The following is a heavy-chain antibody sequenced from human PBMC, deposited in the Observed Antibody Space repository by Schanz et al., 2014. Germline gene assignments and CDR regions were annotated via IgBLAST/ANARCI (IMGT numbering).Heavy chain of an antibody. D-gene: IGHD2-2*01. CDR1: GFNFSSYG. Sequence: VQLLESGGGLVQPGRSLRLSCAASGFNFSSYGMHWVRQAPGKGLEWVAVISDDGSNHYYPDSVKGRFTISRDNAKNSLFLQMNSLSAEDTAVYYCAKVAPAATYLDSWGLGTLVTVSS. CDR3: AKVAPAATYLDS. V-gene: IGHV3-30*18. J-gene: IGHJ4*02. CDR2: ISDDGSNH.